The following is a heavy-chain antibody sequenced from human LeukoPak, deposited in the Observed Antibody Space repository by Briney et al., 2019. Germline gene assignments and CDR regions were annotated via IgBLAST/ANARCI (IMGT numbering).Heavy chain of an antibody. V-gene: IGHV1-2*02. D-gene: IGHD1-26*01. J-gene: IGHJ1*01. CDR2: INPNSGGT. CDR1: GYTFTGYY. Sequence: ASVKVSCKASGYTFTGYYIHWVRQAPGQGLEWMGWINPNSGGTNYAQKFQGRVTMTRDTSISTAYMELSRLRADDTAVYYCASGSFSADAPLVLDYFHHWGQGTLVTDSS. CDR3: ASGSFSADAPLVLDYFHH.